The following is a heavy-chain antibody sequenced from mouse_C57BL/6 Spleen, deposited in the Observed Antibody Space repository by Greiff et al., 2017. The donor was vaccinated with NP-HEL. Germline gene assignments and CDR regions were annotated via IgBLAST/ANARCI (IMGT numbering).Heavy chain of an antibody. CDR1: GYTFTDYY. Sequence: VQLQQSGPELVKPGASVKISCQASGYTFTDYYMNWVKQSHGKSLEWIGDINPNNGGYSYNQKFKGKGTLTVDKSSSTAYMELRSLTSEDSAVYYCARSTTVDGLAYWGQGTLVTVSA. D-gene: IGHD1-1*01. V-gene: IGHV1-26*01. CDR3: ARSTTVDGLAY. CDR2: INPNNGGY. J-gene: IGHJ3*01.